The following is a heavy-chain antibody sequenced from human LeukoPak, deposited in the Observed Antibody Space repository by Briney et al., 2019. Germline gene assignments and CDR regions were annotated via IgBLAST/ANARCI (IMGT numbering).Heavy chain of an antibody. Sequence: PGGSLRLSCAASGFTFSDYYMSWIRQTPGKGLEWLSYISSSGSTIYYADSVKGRFTTSRDNAKNSLYLQMNSLRAEDTAMYYCARVTEVRTMADNGYWGQGTLVTVSS. J-gene: IGHJ4*02. V-gene: IGHV3-11*01. D-gene: IGHD5-24*01. CDR2: ISSSGSTI. CDR3: ARVTEVRTMADNGY. CDR1: GFTFSDYY.